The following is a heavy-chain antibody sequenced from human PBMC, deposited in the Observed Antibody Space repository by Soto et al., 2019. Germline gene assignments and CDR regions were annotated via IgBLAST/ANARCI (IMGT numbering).Heavy chain of an antibody. V-gene: IGHV1-3*01. CDR3: ARGPGGPDGPGDY. CDR1: GYTFTSYA. D-gene: IGHD2-15*01. CDR2: INAGNGNT. Sequence: QVHLVQSGAEVKKPGASVKVCCKASGYTFTSYAMHWVRQAPGQRLERMGWINAGNGNTKYSQKFQGRVPITRGTSASTAYMELSSLRSEDTAVYYCARGPGGPDGPGDYWGQGTLVTVSS. J-gene: IGHJ4*02.